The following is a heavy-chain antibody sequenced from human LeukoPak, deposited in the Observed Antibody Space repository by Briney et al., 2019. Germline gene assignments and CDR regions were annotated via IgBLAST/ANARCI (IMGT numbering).Heavy chain of an antibody. Sequence: PSETLSLTCTVSGGSISANYYWGWIRQPPGKCLEWIGNIFYSGSTYYSPSLKSRVTISLDTSRNQFSLKLNSVTAADTAVYYCAKSNGYGLVDIWGQGTMVTVSS. CDR2: IFYSGST. CDR1: GGSISANYY. J-gene: IGHJ3*02. CDR3: AKSNGYGLVDI. D-gene: IGHD3-10*01. V-gene: IGHV4-39*07.